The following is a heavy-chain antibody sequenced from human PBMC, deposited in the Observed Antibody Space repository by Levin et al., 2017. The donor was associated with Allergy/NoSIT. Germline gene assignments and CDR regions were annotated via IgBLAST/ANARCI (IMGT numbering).Heavy chain of an antibody. V-gene: IGHV3-23*01. D-gene: IGHD6-19*01. CDR1: GFTFSSYS. J-gene: IGHJ4*02. CDR2: INGIGVDT. CDR3: AKPSTQWLIRGTGNEF. Sequence: GESLKISCAASGFTFSSYSMNWVRQAPGKGLEWVSSINGIGVDTYYADSVKARFTISRDNSKNTLYLQMNSLRAEDTAVYFCAKPSTQWLIRGTGNEFWGQGTLVTVSS.